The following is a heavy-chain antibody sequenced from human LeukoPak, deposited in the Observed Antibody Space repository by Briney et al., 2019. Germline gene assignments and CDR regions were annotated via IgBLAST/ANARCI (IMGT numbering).Heavy chain of an antibody. Sequence: SETLSLTCTVSGGSMSDYYWSWIRQPPRKGLEWIGYIYYTGSTNYNPSLKSRVTISIDTSKNQFSLKLSSVTAADTALYYCARDYSMTHAFDIWGQGTLVTVSS. CDR2: IYYTGST. CDR3: ARDYSMTHAFDI. D-gene: IGHD1-26*01. V-gene: IGHV4-59*01. J-gene: IGHJ3*02. CDR1: GGSMSDYY.